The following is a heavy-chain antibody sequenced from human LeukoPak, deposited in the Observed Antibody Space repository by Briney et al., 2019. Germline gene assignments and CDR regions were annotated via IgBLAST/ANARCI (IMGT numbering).Heavy chain of an antibody. CDR3: ARMWSDYSHYDY. V-gene: IGHV1-2*02. Sequence: ASVKVSCKASGYIFTVHYMHWLRQAPGQGPEWMGWIHPNGGTNYAPKFQGRVTLTRDTSISTAYMELSSLSSDDTAVYYCARMWSDYSHYDYWGQGTLVTVSS. J-gene: IGHJ4*02. CDR2: IHPNGGT. CDR1: GYIFTVHY. D-gene: IGHD4-11*01.